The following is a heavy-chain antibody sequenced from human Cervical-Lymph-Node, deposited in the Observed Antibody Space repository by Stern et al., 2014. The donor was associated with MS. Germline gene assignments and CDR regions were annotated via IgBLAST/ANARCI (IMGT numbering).Heavy chain of an antibody. Sequence: QVQLVESGGGVVQPGRSLRLSCAASGFTFSTYGMHWVRQEPGKGLEWVALIWYDGSKYYADSVKGRFTISRDNSKNTVVLQMNSLRAEDTAVYYCARGGYGSGSYYSDWGQGTLVTVSS. J-gene: IGHJ4*02. D-gene: IGHD3-10*01. V-gene: IGHV3-33*01. CDR1: GFTFSTYG. CDR3: ARGGYGSGSYYSD. CDR2: IWYDGSK.